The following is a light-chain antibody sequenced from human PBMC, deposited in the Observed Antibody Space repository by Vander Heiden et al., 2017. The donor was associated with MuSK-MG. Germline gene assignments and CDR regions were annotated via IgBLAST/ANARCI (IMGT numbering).Light chain of an antibody. V-gene: IGKV1-5*03. CDR2: KAS. J-gene: IGKJ1*01. CDR3: QLYNSYAST. Sequence: DIQMTQSPSTLSASVGDRVTITCRASQSISTWLAWYQQKPGKAPKLLIYKASSLESGVPSRFSGSGSGTEFTLTISSLQPDDFATYYCQLYNSYASTFGQGTKVAIK. CDR1: QSISTW.